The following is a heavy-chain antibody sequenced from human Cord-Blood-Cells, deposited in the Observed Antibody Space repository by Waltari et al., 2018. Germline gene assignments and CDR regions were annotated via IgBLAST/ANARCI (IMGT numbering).Heavy chain of an antibody. Sequence: VQLVQSGAEVKKPGASLKVSCKASGYTFTGYYMHCVRQAPGKGLEWMAWLNPNSGGTNYAQKCQGRVTMTRDTSISTAYMELSRLRSDDTAVDYCARVPNWNYAGVDYWGQGTLVTVSS. CDR3: ARVPNWNYAGVDY. V-gene: IGHV1-2*02. J-gene: IGHJ4*02. D-gene: IGHD1-7*01. CDR2: LNPNSGGT. CDR1: GYTFTGYY.